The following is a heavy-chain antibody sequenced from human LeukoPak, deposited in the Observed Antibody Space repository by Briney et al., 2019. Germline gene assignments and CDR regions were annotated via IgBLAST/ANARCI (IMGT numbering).Heavy chain of an antibody. D-gene: IGHD2-2*01. V-gene: IGHV3-23*01. Sequence: PGGSLRLSCAASGFTFSSYAMNWVRQAPGKGLEWVSAISGSGGSTYYADSVKGRFTISRDNSKNTLYLQMNSLRAEDTAVYYCAKGYCSSTSCPLDYWGQGTLVTVSS. CDR1: GFTFSSYA. CDR3: AKGYCSSTSCPLDY. J-gene: IGHJ4*02. CDR2: ISGSGGST.